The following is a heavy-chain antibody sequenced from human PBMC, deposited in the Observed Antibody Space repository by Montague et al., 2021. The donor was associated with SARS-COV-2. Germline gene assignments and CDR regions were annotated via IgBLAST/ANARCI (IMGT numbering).Heavy chain of an antibody. J-gene: IGHJ4*02. CDR1: GGSISSYY. Sequence: SETLSLTCTVSGGSISSYYCCWIRQPPGKGLVLIGYIYFSWSTNYNPSLKSRVTISVDTSKNQFSLTLSYVTAADTAVHYCARGFDYWGQGTLVTVSS. CDR3: ARGFDY. CDR2: IYFSWST. V-gene: IGHV4-59*08.